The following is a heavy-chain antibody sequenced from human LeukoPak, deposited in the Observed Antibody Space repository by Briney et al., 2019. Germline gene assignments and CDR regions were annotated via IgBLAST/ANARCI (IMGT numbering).Heavy chain of an antibody. D-gene: IGHD1-26*01. CDR3: AREVGATRGLDP. Sequence: GGSLRLSCAASGFIFSSNYMSWVRQAPGKGLEWVSIIYSGGTTYYADSVKGRFTISRDTSKNTLYLQMNSLRAEDTAVYYCAREVGATRGLDPWGQGTLDTVSS. CDR1: GFIFSSNY. J-gene: IGHJ5*02. CDR2: IYSGGTT. V-gene: IGHV3-53*01.